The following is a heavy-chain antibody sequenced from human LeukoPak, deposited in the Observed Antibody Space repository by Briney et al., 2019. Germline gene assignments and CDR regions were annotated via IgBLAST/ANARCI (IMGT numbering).Heavy chain of an antibody. D-gene: IGHD6-19*01. CDR3: AKDHSGWYGFDY. CDR1: GFTFDDYA. Sequence: PGGSLRLSCAASGFTFDDYAMHWVRQAPGKGLEWVSLISGDGGSPYYADSVKGRFTISRDNSKNSLYLQMNGLRTEDTALYYCAKDHSGWYGFDYWGQGTLVTVSS. CDR2: ISGDGGSP. J-gene: IGHJ4*02. V-gene: IGHV3-43*02.